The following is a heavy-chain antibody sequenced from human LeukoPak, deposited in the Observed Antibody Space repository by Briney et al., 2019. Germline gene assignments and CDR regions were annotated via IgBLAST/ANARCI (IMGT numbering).Heavy chain of an antibody. D-gene: IGHD6-6*01. J-gene: IGHJ4*02. CDR1: GFTFSYYG. Sequence: QAGGSLRLSCAVSGFTFSYYGMNWVRQAPGKGLEWVSYISSNSRTVEYADSVMGRFTISRDNAKNPLYLQLNTLRAEDTAVYHCARGGAARPDYWGRGTLVSVSS. CDR2: ISSNSRTV. V-gene: IGHV3-48*01. CDR3: ARGGAARPDY.